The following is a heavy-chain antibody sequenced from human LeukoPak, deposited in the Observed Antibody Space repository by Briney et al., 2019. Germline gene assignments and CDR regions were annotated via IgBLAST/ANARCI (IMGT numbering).Heavy chain of an antibody. D-gene: IGHD6-19*01. CDR1: GYSISSSDW. J-gene: IGHJ4*02. Sequence: SDTLSFTCTVSGYSISSSDWWAWIRQSPGKGLEWIGYIYYTGSTYYNPSLKSRATMSVDTSKNQFSLKLSPMTAVDTAVYYCARKYDSGWYDYWGQGILVTVSS. CDR2: IYYTGST. V-gene: IGHV4-28*01. CDR3: ARKYDSGWYDY.